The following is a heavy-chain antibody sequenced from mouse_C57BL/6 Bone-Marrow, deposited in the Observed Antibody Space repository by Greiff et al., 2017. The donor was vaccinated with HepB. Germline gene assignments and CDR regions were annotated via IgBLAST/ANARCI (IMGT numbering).Heavy chain of an antibody. CDR2: IYPRSGNT. CDR1: GYTFTSYG. J-gene: IGHJ1*03. Sequence: QVHVKQSGAELARPGASVKLSCKASGYTFTSYGISWVKQRTGQGLEWIGEIYPRSGNTYYNEKFKGKATLTADKSSSTAYMELRSLTSEDSAVYFCARGERWYFDVWGTGTTVTVSS. CDR3: ARGERWYFDV. V-gene: IGHV1-81*01.